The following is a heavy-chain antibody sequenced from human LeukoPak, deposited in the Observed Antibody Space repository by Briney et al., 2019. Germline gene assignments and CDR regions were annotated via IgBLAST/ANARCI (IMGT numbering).Heavy chain of an antibody. CDR3: ARDSGLTDYYYGMDV. D-gene: IGHD3-10*01. J-gene: IGHJ6*02. Sequence: ASVNVSCKASGYTFTSYYMHWVRQAPGQGLEWMGWISAYNGNTNYAQKLQGRVTMTTDTSTSTAYMELRSLRSDDTAVYYCARDSGLTDYYYGMDVWGQGTTVTVSS. CDR1: GYTFTSYY. V-gene: IGHV1-18*04. CDR2: ISAYNGNT.